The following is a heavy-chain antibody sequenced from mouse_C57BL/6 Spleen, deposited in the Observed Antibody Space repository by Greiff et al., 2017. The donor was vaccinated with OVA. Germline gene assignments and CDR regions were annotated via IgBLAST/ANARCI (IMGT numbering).Heavy chain of an antibody. CDR2: INYDGSST. CDR3: ARRYSNYVYYFDY. D-gene: IGHD2-5*01. CDR1: GFTFSDYY. V-gene: IGHV5-16*02. Sequence: EVKVVESEGGLVQPGSSMKLSCTASGFTFSDYYMAWVRQVPEKGLEWVANINYDGSSTYYLDSLKSRFIISRDNAKNILYLQMSSLKSEDTATYYCARRYSNYVYYFDYWGQGTTLTVSS. J-gene: IGHJ2*01.